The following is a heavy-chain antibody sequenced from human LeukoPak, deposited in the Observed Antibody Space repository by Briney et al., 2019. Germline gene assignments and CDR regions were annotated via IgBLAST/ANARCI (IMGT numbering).Heavy chain of an antibody. CDR3: ARDLRYYVAMDV. Sequence: GESLRLSCEASGFTFSAYAMTWIRQAPGQGLEWVASIGSDNKPHYSESLKGRFAISRDNSKSMLFLQLNSLRAADTALYYCARDLRYYVAMDVWGQGTTVTVSS. D-gene: IGHD3-10*02. CDR1: GFTFSAYA. CDR2: IGSDNKP. V-gene: IGHV3-23*01. J-gene: IGHJ6*02.